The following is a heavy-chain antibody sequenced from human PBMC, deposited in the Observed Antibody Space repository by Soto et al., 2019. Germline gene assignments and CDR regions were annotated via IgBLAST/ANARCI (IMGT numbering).Heavy chain of an antibody. J-gene: IGHJ6*02. Sequence: GESLKLSCKGSGYSFTSYWIGCVRQMPGKGLELMGIIYPGDSDTRYSPSFQGQVTISAEKSISTAYLQWSSLNASDTAMYYCARGGGYCSGGSCSPPGGYYYYGMDVWGQGTTVTVSS. CDR2: IYPGDSDT. D-gene: IGHD2-15*01. V-gene: IGHV5-51*01. CDR1: GYSFTSYW. CDR3: ARGGGYCSGGSCSPPGGYYYYGMDV.